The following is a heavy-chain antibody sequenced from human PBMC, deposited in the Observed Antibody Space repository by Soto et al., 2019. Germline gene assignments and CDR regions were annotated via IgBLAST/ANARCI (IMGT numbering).Heavy chain of an antibody. V-gene: IGHV1-8*01. J-gene: IGHJ6*02. CDR3: ATRGGETDVCSLRYYYYYLMYV. CDR2: MNPNSGNT. D-gene: IGHD3-16*01. Sequence: GASVKVSCKASGYTFTSYDINWVRQATGQGLEWMGWMNPNSGNTGYAQKFQGRVTMTRNTSISTAYMELSSLRSEDTAVYYCATRGGETDVCSLRYYYYYLMYVWGQGTTVTVSS. CDR1: GYTFTSYD.